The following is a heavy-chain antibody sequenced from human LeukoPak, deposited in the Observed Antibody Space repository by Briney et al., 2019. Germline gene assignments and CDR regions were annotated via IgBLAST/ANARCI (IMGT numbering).Heavy chain of an antibody. J-gene: IGHJ3*02. CDR3: ARRGATRVAFAI. CDR2: INSDGSTT. V-gene: IGHV3-74*01. D-gene: IGHD1-26*01. Sequence: GGSLRLSCAASGFTFSSYWMHWVRHAPGKGLVWVSRINSDGSTTSYADSVKGRFTISRDNAKNTLYLQMNSLRAEDTAVYYCARRGATRVAFAIWGQGTMVTVSS. CDR1: GFTFSSYW.